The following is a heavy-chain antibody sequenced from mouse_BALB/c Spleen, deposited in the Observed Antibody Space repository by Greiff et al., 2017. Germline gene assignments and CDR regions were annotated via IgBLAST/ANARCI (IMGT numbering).Heavy chain of an antibody. CDR3: ARRRNYYGSPGWFAY. J-gene: IGHJ3*01. D-gene: IGHD1-1*01. V-gene: IGHV1-4*02. CDR1: GYTFTSYT. CDR2: INPSSGYT. Sequence: QVQLKQSAAELARPGASVKMSCKASGYTFTSYTMHWVKQRPGQGLEWIGYINPSSGYTEYNQKFKDKTTLTADKSSSTAYMQLSSLTSEDSAVYYCARRRNYYGSPGWFAYWGQGTLVTVSA.